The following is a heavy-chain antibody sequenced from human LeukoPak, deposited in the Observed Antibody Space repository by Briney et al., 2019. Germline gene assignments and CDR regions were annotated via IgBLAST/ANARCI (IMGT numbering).Heavy chain of an antibody. J-gene: IGHJ3*02. CDR2: IYYSGST. CDR1: GGPISSYY. CDR3: ARDDRHDAFDI. V-gene: IGHV4-59*01. Sequence: SETLSLTCTVSGGPISSYYWSWIRQPPGKGLEWIGYIYYSGSTNYNPSLKSRVTISVDTSKNQFSLKLSSVTAADTAVYYCARDDRHDAFDIWGQGTMVTVSS.